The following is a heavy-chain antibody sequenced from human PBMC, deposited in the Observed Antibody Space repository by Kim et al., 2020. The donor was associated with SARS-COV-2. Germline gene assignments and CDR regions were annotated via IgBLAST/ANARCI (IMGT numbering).Heavy chain of an antibody. CDR3: ATTAFDETLMGYNVYYFDH. Sequence: GGSLRLSCAASGFTFNYAWMSWVRQAPGKGLEWVGHIKSKTDGGTADYAAPVKDRSTISRDDSQKTLFLQINSLKTEDTAVYYCATTAFDETLMGYNVYYFDHWGQGILSPSPQ. D-gene: IGHD3-9*01. CDR2: IKSKTDGGTA. J-gene: IGHJ4*02. CDR1: GFTFNYAW. V-gene: IGHV3-15*01.